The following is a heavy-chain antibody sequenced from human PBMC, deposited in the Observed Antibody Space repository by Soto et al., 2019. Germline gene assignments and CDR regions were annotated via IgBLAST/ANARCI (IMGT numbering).Heavy chain of an antibody. J-gene: IGHJ3*02. CDR2: TSGSGGNT. CDR1: GLTFRSYA. CDR3: AKDYERDCSSTSCYRPDAFDI. Sequence: LRLSCAASGLTFRSYAMTWVRQAPGKGLEWVSGTSGSGGNTYYTDSVKGRFTISRDNSKNTLYLQMNSLRAEDTAVYYCAKDYERDCSSTSCYRPDAFDIWGQGTMVTVSS. D-gene: IGHD2-2*02. V-gene: IGHV3-23*01.